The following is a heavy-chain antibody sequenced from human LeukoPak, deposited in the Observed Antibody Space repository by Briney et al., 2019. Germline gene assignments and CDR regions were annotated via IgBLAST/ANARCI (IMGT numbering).Heavy chain of an antibody. CDR3: ARHVSTLGSPIFGGDFDY. V-gene: IGHV4-59*08. CDR1: GGSIGSYY. CDR2: IYYSGTT. D-gene: IGHD3-16*01. Sequence: PSEALSLTCAVSGGSIGSYYWSWLRQPPGRGLEWIGYIYYSGTTNYNPSLKSRVTISVDTSKNQFSLKLSSVTAADTAVYYCARHVSTLGSPIFGGDFDYWGQGTLVTVSS. J-gene: IGHJ4*02.